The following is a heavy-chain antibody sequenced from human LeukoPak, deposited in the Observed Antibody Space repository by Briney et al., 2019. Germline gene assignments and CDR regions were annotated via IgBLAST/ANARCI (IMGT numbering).Heavy chain of an antibody. D-gene: IGHD3-10*01. CDR2: INEGGSDK. Sequence: GGSLRLSRAASGFTFSNSWTSWLRQVPGKGLEWVAHINEGGSDKYYVDSVKGRFTISRDSVQSSLYLQMNDLRAEDTAVYYCAIWFGELNYWGQGTLVTVSS. J-gene: IGHJ4*02. CDR3: AIWFGELNY. CDR1: GFTFSNSW. V-gene: IGHV3-7*01.